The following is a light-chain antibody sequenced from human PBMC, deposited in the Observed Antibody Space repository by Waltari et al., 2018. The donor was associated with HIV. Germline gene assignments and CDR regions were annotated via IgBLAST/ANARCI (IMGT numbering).Light chain of an antibody. CDR2: GAS. V-gene: IGKV3-15*01. CDR3: RQYNSWPLT. CDR1: QNVSHN. Sequence: ETVITQSPGALSVSPGERVTLSCRASQNVSHNLAWYQQKLGQPPRPRIYGASARATDGPARFSGSGAGTEVNLSIAALRSEDLAVYFCRQYNSWPLTFGPGSKVNIK. J-gene: IGKJ3*01.